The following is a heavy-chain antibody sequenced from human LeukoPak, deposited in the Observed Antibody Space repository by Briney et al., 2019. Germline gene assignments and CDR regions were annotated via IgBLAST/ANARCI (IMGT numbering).Heavy chain of an antibody. D-gene: IGHD3-22*01. CDR3: ARGSYYDSSGYYLQMAYFDY. Sequence: SMKVSCKASGGTFSSYTISWVRQAPGQGLEWMGRIIPILGIANYAQKFQGRVTITADKSTSTAYMELSSLRSEDTAVYYCARGSYYDSSGYYLQMAYFDYWGQGTLVTVSS. CDR2: IIPILGIA. CDR1: GGTFSSYT. J-gene: IGHJ4*02. V-gene: IGHV1-69*02.